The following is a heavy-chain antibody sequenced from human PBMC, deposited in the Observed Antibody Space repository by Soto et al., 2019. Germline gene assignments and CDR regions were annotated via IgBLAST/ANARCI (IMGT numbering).Heavy chain of an antibody. CDR2: IYWDDDK. Sequence: QITLKESGPTLVNPTQTLTLTCTFSGFSLTETGMGVGWIRQPPGKALEWLALIYWDDDKRYSPSLKRGLTISKDASKNQVVLTKTNVDAVDTATYYCAHRRSGYFDSWGQGTLVTVSS. J-gene: IGHJ4*02. CDR1: GFSLTETGMG. CDR3: AHRRSGYFDS. V-gene: IGHV2-5*02.